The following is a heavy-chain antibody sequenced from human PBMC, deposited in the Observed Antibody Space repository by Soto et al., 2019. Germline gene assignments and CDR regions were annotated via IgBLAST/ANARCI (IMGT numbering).Heavy chain of an antibody. CDR2: IIPVFDTV. Sequence: SVKVSCKDTGGLFSSYAVSWVRQAPGQGLEWMGGIIPVFDTVYYAQKFQGRVTITADESTNTAYMELSSLRSEDTAMYYCARGGSGYVWFNEFWGQGTLVTSPQ. D-gene: IGHD3-22*01. CDR3: ARGGSGYVWFNEF. V-gene: IGHV1-69*13. J-gene: IGHJ4*02. CDR1: GGLFSSYA.